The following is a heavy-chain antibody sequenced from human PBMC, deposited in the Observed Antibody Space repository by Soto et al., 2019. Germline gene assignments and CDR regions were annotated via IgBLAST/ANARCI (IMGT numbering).Heavy chain of an antibody. J-gene: IGHJ6*02. CDR2: ISSSSSYI. V-gene: IGHV3-21*01. D-gene: IGHD2-21*02. Sequence: CLRLCCAACGFTLCSYSMNWVRQAPGKGLEWVSSISSSSSYIYYADSVKGRFTISRDNAKNSLYLQMNSLRAEDTAVYYCARDLLSVTAPYYYGMDVWGQGTTVTVSS. CDR1: GFTLCSYS. CDR3: ARDLLSVTAPYYYGMDV.